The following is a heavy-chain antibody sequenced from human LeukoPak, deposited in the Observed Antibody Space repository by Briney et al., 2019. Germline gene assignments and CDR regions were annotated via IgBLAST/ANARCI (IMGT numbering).Heavy chain of an antibody. CDR2: IYYSGST. J-gene: IGHJ3*02. D-gene: IGHD6-19*01. V-gene: IGHV4-61*05. CDR1: GGSISGGRYY. Sequence: SETLSLTCTVSGGSISGGRYYLAWIRQPPGKGLEWIGYIYYSGSTNYNPSLKSRVTISVDTSKNQFSLKLNSVTAADSAVYYCGRPAPAVAGWGRALDIWGHGTMVTVAS. CDR3: GRPAPAVAGWGRALDI.